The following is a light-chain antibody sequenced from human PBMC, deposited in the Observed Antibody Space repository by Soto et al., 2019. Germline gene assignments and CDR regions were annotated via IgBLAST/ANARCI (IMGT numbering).Light chain of an antibody. CDR1: QSISSY. CDR2: AAS. CDR3: QQSYSTPPS. J-gene: IGKJ2*01. V-gene: IGKV1-39*01. Sequence: DIQMTQSPSSLSASVGDRVTITCRASQSISSYLNWYQQKPGKAPKLLIYAASSLQSGVPSRFSGSGSGTDFTITISSLQPEDFATYYCQQSYSTPPSFGQRNKLEIK.